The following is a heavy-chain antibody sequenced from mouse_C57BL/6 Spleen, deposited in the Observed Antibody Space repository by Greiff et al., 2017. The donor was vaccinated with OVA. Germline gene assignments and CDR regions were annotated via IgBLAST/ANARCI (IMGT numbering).Heavy chain of an antibody. CDR2: IDPETGGT. Sequence: VQLQQSGAELVRPGASVTLSCKASGYTFTDYEMHWVKQTPVHGLEWIGAIDPETGGTAYNQKVKGKAILTADKTSSTAYMELRSLTSEDSAVYYCTNYYGSSPENWFAYWGQGTLVTVSA. V-gene: IGHV1-15*01. CDR3: TNYYGSSPENWFAY. CDR1: GYTFTDYE. D-gene: IGHD1-1*01. J-gene: IGHJ3*01.